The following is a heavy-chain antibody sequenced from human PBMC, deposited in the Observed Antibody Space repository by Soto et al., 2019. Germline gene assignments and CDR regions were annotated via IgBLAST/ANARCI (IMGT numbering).Heavy chain of an antibody. D-gene: IGHD5-18*01. CDR1: GGTFGNHA. J-gene: IGHJ4*02. V-gene: IGHV1-69*01. Sequence: QVQLVQSGAEVKKPGSSVMVSCKASGGTFGNHAISWVRQAPGQGLEWLGGIIPVLGVGDNAQNFQGRVTITADASTSTAYLELSSLRSEDTALYYCAREAGYTYGYVFDYWGQGTLVTVSS. CDR3: AREAGYTYGYVFDY. CDR2: IIPVLGVG.